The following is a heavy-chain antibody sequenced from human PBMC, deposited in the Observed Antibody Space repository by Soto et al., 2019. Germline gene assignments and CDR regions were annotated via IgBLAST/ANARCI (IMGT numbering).Heavy chain of an antibody. CDR2: IIPIFGTA. D-gene: IGHD3-22*01. CDR3: ARAYYYDSSATYYYYGMDV. J-gene: IGHJ6*02. V-gene: IGHV1-69*13. CDR1: GGTFSSYA. Sequence: SVTVSCKASGGTFSSYAISWVRQAPGQGLEWMGGIIPIFGTANYAQKFQGRVTITADESTSTAYMELSSLRSEDTAVYYCARAYYYDSSATYYYYGMDVWGQGTTVTVSS.